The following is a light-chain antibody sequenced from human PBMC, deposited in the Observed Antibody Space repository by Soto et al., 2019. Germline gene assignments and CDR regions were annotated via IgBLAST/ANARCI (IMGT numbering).Light chain of an antibody. V-gene: IGKV3-20*01. J-gene: IGKJ4*01. CDR1: QSVSSSY. CDR2: GAS. Sequence: EIVLTQSPGTLSLSPGERATLSCRASQSVSSSYLAWYQQKPGQAPRLLIYGASSRATGIPDRFSGSGSGPVFTLTLSSLDPEDFAVYYSQHYRRLVLTFGGGTKVEIK. CDR3: QHYRRLVLT.